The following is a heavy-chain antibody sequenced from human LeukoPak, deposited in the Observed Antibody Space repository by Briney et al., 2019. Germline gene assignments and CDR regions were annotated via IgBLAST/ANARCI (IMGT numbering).Heavy chain of an antibody. CDR1: GFTFSSYS. Sequence: GGSLRLSCAASGFTFSSYSMNWFRRAPGKGLEGASYISSSSGTIYYAASVKGRFTISRDNAKNSLYLQMNSLTAEDTAVYYCARHYGHYGPFDYWGQGTLVTVSS. D-gene: IGHD4-17*01. CDR3: ARHYGHYGPFDY. CDR2: ISSSSGTI. V-gene: IGHV3-48*01. J-gene: IGHJ4*02.